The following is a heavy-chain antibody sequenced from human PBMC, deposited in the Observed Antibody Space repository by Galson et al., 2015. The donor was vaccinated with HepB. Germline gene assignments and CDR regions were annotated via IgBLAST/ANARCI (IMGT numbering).Heavy chain of an antibody. CDR3: ARDSCSGGSCYGFDAFDI. D-gene: IGHD2-15*01. CDR2: ISSSSSYI. J-gene: IGHJ3*02. V-gene: IGHV3-21*01. Sequence: SLRLSCAASGFTFSSYSMNWVRQAPGKGLEWVSSISSSSSYIYYADSVKGRFTISRDNAKNSLYLQMNSLRAEDTAVYYCARDSCSGGSCYGFDAFDIWGQGTMVTVSS. CDR1: GFTFSSYS.